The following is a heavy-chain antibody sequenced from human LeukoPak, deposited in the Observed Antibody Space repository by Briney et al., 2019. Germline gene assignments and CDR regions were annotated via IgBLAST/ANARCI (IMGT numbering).Heavy chain of an antibody. CDR3: ARRGSYPYYYYGMDV. Sequence: SETLSLTCTVSGGSISSGGYYWSWIRQPPGKGLEWIGYIYHSGSTYYNPSLKSRVTISVDRSKNQFSLKLSSVTAADTAVYYCARRGSYPYYYYGMDVWGQGTTVTVSS. CDR2: IYHSGST. CDR1: GGSISSGGYY. J-gene: IGHJ6*02. V-gene: IGHV4-30-2*01. D-gene: IGHD3-16*01.